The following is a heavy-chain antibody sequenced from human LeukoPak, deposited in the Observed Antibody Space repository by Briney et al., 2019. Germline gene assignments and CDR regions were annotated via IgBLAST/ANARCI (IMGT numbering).Heavy chain of an antibody. CDR2: TYTSGST. V-gene: IGHV4-4*07. D-gene: IGHD5-18*01. CDR1: GGSISSHY. J-gene: IGHJ6*02. Sequence: SETLSLTCTVSGGSISSHYWSWIRQPAGKGLEWIGRTYTSGSTNYNPSLKSRVTMSVDTSKNQFSLKLSSVTAADTAVYYCASNGYSYGSGGYYYYGMDVWGQGTAVTVSS. CDR3: ASNGYSYGSGGYYYYGMDV.